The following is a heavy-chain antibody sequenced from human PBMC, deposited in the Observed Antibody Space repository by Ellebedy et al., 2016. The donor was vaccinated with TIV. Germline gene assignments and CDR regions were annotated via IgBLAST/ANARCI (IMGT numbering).Heavy chain of an antibody. D-gene: IGHD3-10*02. CDR3: ARITPTCSGGRGWFDL. Sequence: SETLSLXCTVSGVPVTSGASFSGCLCQPPGKGPELIGTIENSGSTYYSPSLKSRVTISMDTSKNHFTLRLTSVTAADTAVYFCARITPTCSGGRGWFDLWGQGTLVTVSS. V-gene: IGHV4-39*02. J-gene: IGHJ5*02. CDR2: IENSGST. CDR1: GVPVTSGASF.